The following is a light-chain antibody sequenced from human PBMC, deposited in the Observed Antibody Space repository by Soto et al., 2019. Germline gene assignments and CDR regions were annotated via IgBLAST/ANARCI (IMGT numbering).Light chain of an antibody. J-gene: IGKJ1*01. CDR1: QSILSRSNNKSY. V-gene: IGKV4-1*01. CDR2: WAS. Sequence: DIVMTQSPDSLAVSLGERATIKCKSSQSILSRSNNKSYLAWYQQKPGQPPKLLISWASTRESGVPDRFSGSGSGTDFTLTISSLQAEEVAVYHCQQYFDTPTFGQGNKVEIK. CDR3: QQYFDTPT.